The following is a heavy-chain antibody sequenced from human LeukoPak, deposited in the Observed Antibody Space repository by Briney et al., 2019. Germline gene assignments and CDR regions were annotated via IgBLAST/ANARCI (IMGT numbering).Heavy chain of an antibody. Sequence: ASVKVSCKASGYTFTSYGISWVRQAPGQVLEWMGWVSAYNGNTNYAQKLQGRVTMTTDTSTSTAYMELRSLRSDDTAVYYCARDSSSYWFDPWGQGTLVTVSS. CDR2: VSAYNGNT. D-gene: IGHD6-13*01. CDR3: ARDSSSYWFDP. CDR1: GYTFTSYG. V-gene: IGHV1-18*01. J-gene: IGHJ5*02.